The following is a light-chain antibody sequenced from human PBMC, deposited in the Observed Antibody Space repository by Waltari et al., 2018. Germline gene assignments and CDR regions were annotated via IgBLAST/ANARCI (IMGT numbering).Light chain of an antibody. CDR3: LQDYSYPFT. CDR1: QVIRNK. V-gene: IGKV1-6*01. J-gene: IGKJ3*01. CDR2: GAS. Sequence: AIQMTQSPSSLSASVGDRVTITCRASQVIRNKLGWYQQRPGKAPKLLLYGASSLESGVPSRFSGSGSGTDFTLTISSLQPEDFATYYCLQDYSYPFTFGPGTKVDIK.